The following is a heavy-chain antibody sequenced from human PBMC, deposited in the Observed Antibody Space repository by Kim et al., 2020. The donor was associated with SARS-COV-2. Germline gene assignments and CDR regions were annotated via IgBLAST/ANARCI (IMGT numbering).Heavy chain of an antibody. Sequence: SETLSLTCTVSGGSISSGGYYWSWIHQHPGKGLEWIGYIYYSGSTHYNPSLKSRVTISVDTSKNQFSLKLSSVTAADTAVYYCTRSFGVAPPVDYWGQGTRVTVS. CDR2: IYYSGST. J-gene: IGHJ4*02. D-gene: IGHD3-3*01. V-gene: IGHV4-31*03. CDR1: GGSISSGGYY. CDR3: TRSFGVAPPVDY.